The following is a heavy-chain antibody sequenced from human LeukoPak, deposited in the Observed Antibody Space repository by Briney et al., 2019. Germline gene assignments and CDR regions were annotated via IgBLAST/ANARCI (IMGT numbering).Heavy chain of an antibody. CDR2: IVSSGGNT. CDR1: GFTFSNYA. J-gene: IGHJ4*02. CDR3: ARDGYCSSGSCYGSYDY. D-gene: IGHD2-15*01. V-gene: IGHV3-23*01. Sequence: GGSLRLSCAGSGFTFSNYAMSWVRQAPGKGLEWVSSIVSSGGNTFYADSVKGRFTISRDNSKNSLYLQMNSLRDEDTAVYYCARDGYCSSGSCYGSYDYWGQGTLVTVSS.